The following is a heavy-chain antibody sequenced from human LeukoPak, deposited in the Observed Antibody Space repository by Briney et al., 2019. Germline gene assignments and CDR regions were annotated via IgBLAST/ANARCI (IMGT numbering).Heavy chain of an antibody. V-gene: IGHV3-7*01. CDR2: INQDGSGK. CDR1: GFTFSSYW. CDR3: TRAEETATTAAIIRKYSYYYYYMDV. J-gene: IGHJ6*03. D-gene: IGHD4-11*01. Sequence: QPGGSLRLSCAASGFTFSSYWMSWVRQAPGKGLEWVANINQDGSGKYYVDSVKGRFTVSRDNAKNSLYLQMSSLRAEDTAVYYCTRAEETATTAAIIRKYSYYYYYMDVWGKGNTVTVSS.